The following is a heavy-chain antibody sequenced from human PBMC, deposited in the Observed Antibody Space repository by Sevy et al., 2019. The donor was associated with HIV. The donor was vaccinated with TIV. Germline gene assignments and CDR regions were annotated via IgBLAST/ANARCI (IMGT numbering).Heavy chain of an antibody. Sequence: ASVKVSCKASGYTFTGYYMHWVRQAPGQGLEWMGWINPNSGGTNYAQKFQGRVTMTRDTSISTAYMELSRLRSDDTAVYYCATLYTYYDFWSSSTLYGMDVWGQGTTVTVSS. CDR1: GYTFTGYY. D-gene: IGHD3-3*01. CDR2: INPNSGGT. J-gene: IGHJ6*02. V-gene: IGHV1-2*02. CDR3: ATLYTYYDFWSSSTLYGMDV.